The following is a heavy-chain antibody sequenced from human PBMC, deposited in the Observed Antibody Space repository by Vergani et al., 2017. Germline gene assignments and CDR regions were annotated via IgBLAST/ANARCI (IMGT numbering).Heavy chain of an antibody. D-gene: IGHD6-19*01. Sequence: EVQLVESGGGLVKPGGSLRLSCAASGFTFSSYSMNWVRQAPGKGLEWVSSISSSSSYIYYADSVKGLFTISRDNAKNSLYLQMNSLRAEDTAVYYCARDRHSSGWLGWGQGTLVTVSS. CDR3: ARDRHSSGWLG. CDR1: GFTFSSYS. V-gene: IGHV3-21*01. J-gene: IGHJ4*02. CDR2: ISSSSSYI.